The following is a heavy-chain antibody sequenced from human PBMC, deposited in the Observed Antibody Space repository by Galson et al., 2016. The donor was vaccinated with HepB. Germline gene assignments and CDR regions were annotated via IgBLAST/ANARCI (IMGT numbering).Heavy chain of an antibody. Sequence: SWVRQAPGKGLEWIGYIYYSGSTYYTPSLKSRVTIPVDTSKNQFSLKLSSVTAADTAVYYCARDLRGRFDAFDIWGQGTMVTVSS. V-gene: IGHV4-30-4*08. CDR3: ARDLRGRFDAFDI. CDR2: IYYSGST. J-gene: IGHJ3*02. D-gene: IGHD3-16*01.